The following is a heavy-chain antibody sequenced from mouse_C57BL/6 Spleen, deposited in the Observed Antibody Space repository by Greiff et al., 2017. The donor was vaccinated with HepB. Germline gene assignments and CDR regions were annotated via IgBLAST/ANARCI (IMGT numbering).Heavy chain of an antibody. J-gene: IGHJ2*01. CDR3: ARGDSSGYCDY. CDR2: IYPRSGNT. Sequence: VQLQESGAELARPGASVKLSCKASGYTFTSYGISWVKQRTGQGLEWIGEIYPRSGNTYYNEKFKGKATLTADKSSSTAYMELRSLTSEDSAVYFCARGDSSGYCDYWGQGTTLTVSS. CDR1: GYTFTSYG. V-gene: IGHV1-81*01. D-gene: IGHD3-2*02.